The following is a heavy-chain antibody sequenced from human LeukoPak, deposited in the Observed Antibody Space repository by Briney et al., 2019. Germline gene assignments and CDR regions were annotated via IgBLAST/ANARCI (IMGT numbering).Heavy chain of an antibody. D-gene: IGHD1-26*01. Sequence: QPGGSLRLSCAASGFTFSNSWMHWVRQAPGKGLVWVSNIATDGSIMSYADSVKGRFTISRDNAKNTLFLQMNSLRVEDTAVYYCASYTTNKWPPGFWGQGTLVPVSS. CDR1: GFTFSNSW. J-gene: IGHJ4*02. CDR3: ASYTTNKWPPGF. CDR2: IATDGSIM. V-gene: IGHV3-74*01.